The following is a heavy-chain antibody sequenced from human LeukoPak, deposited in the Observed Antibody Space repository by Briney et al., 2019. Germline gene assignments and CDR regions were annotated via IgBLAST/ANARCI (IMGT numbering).Heavy chain of an antibody. CDR3: AKDTLGYCSGGICYNY. D-gene: IGHD2-15*01. V-gene: IGHV3-23*01. CDR1: GFTFSSYA. CDR2: ISGSGGST. Sequence: AGGSLRLSCAASGFTFSSYAMSWVRQAPGKGLEWVSAISGSGGSTYYADSVKGRFTISRDNSKNTLYLQMNSLRAEDTAVYYCAKDTLGYCSGGICYNYWGQGTLVTVPS. J-gene: IGHJ4*02.